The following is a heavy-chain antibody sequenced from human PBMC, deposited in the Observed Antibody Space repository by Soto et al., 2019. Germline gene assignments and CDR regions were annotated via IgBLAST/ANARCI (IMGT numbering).Heavy chain of an antibody. Sequence: ASLKVSCKASGFTFTSSAVQWVRQARGQRLEWIGWIVVGSGNTNYAQKFQERVTITRDMSTSTAYMELSSLRSEDTAVYYCAARTERTYYYGMDVWGQGTTVTVSS. CDR3: AARTERTYYYGMDV. D-gene: IGHD1-1*01. CDR2: IVVGSGNT. V-gene: IGHV1-58*01. CDR1: GFTFTSSA. J-gene: IGHJ6*02.